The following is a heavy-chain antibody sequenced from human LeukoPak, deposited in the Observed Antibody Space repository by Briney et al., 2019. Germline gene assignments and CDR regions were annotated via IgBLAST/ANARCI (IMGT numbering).Heavy chain of an antibody. V-gene: IGHV4-4*07. J-gene: IGHJ3*02. Sequence: PSETLSLTCAVSDGSISLYLWSWIRQPAGKGLEWLGRIHTSGTTTYSPSFQSRVTMSMDTSKKQISLRLSSVTAADTAVYYCARPLIVGSKGAFDIWGQGTMVTVSS. CDR2: IHTSGTT. CDR1: DGSISLYL. D-gene: IGHD3-22*01. CDR3: ARPLIVGSKGAFDI.